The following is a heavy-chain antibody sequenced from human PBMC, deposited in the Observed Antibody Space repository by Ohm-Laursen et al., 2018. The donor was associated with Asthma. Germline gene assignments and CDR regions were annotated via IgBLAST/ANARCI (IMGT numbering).Heavy chain of an antibody. CDR1: KFTFSNHW. CDR2: INPDGRET. D-gene: IGHD6-13*01. Sequence: GSLRLSCSASKFTFSNHWMNWVRQAPGKGLEWVANINPDGRETRHVDSVKGRFTISRDNAKNTLNLQMNSLRAEDTAVYYCARGSSSHPSWFDPWGQGTLVTVSS. J-gene: IGHJ5*02. CDR3: ARGSSSHPSWFDP. V-gene: IGHV3-7*01.